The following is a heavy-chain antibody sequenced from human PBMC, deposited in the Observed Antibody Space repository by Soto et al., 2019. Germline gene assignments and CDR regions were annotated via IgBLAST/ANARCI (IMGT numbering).Heavy chain of an antibody. CDR1: GGSIRSPNFS. V-gene: IGHV4-61*01. Sequence: SETLSLTCTVIGGSIRSPNFSWSWIRQHPGKGLEWIGYIYYSGSTNYNPSLKSRVTISVDTSKNQFSLKLSSVTAADTAVYYCARDRSSGWYGWFDPWGQGTLVTVSS. J-gene: IGHJ5*02. D-gene: IGHD6-19*01. CDR3: ARDRSSGWYGWFDP. CDR2: IYYSGST.